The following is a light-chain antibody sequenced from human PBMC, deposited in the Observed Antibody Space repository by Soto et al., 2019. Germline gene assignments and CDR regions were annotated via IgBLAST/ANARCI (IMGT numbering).Light chain of an antibody. CDR2: DAS. CDR3: QQRSNWPPIT. J-gene: IGKJ5*01. CDR1: QSVSSY. V-gene: IGKV3-11*01. Sequence: IMLTHSPATLSLSPGERATLSCRSSQSVSSYLAWYQQKPGQAPRLLIYDASNRATGIPARFSGSGSGTDFTLTISSLEPEDFAVYYCQQRSNWPPITFGQGTRLEI.